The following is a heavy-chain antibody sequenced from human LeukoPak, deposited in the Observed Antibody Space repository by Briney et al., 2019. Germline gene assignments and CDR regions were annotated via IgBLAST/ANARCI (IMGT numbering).Heavy chain of an antibody. V-gene: IGHV4-39*01. CDR2: IYYSGST. Sequence: SENLSLTCTVSGGSISSSSYYWGWIRQPPGKGLEWIGSIYYSGSTYYNPSLKSRVTISVDTSKNQFSLKLSFLTAANAAVSYCTRSFDHWGRGTLVTVSS. CDR1: GGSISSSSYY. CDR3: TRSFDH. J-gene: IGHJ2*01.